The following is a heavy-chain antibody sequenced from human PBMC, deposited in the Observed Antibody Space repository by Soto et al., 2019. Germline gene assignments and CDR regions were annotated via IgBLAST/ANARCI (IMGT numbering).Heavy chain of an antibody. CDR1: GFTFSSYA. D-gene: IGHD6-13*01. Sequence: HPGGSLRLSCAASGFTFSSYAMHWVRQAPGKGLEWVAVISYDGSNKYYADSVKGRFTISRDNSKNTLYLQMNSLRAEDTAVYYCAREWHIAAAGPFDYWGQGTLVTVSS. CDR2: ISYDGSNK. J-gene: IGHJ4*02. V-gene: IGHV3-30-3*01. CDR3: AREWHIAAAGPFDY.